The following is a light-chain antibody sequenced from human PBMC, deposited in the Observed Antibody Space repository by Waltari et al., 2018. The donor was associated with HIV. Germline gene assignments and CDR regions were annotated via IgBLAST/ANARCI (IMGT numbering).Light chain of an antibody. J-gene: IGLJ3*02. V-gene: IGLV3-21*04. CDR2: WNS. CDR3: QVWDATGDHPGV. CDR1: NIATYT. Sequence: SYVLTQPPSVSVAPGQTAMMIWGGDNIATYTGHWYQQRPGQAPGLVIFWNSDRPSGIPERSSGSISGNTATLTISRFEVGDEAGYFCQVWDATGDHPGVFGGGTKLTVL.